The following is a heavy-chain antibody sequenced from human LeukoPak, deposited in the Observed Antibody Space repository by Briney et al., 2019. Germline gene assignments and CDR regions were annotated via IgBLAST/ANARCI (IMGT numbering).Heavy chain of an antibody. CDR3: ARGPHGPVYYYYGMDV. V-gene: IGHV1-69*13. CDR1: GGTFSSYA. Sequence: SVKVSCKASGGTFSSYAISWVRQAPGQGLEWMGGIIPIFGTANYAQKFQGRVTITADESTSTAYMELSSLRSEDTAVCYCARGPHGPVYYYYGMDVWGQGTTVTVSS. D-gene: IGHD5-24*01. J-gene: IGHJ6*02. CDR2: IIPIFGTA.